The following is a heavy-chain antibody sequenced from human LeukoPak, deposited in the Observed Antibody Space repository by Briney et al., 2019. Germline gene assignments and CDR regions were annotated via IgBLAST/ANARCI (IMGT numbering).Heavy chain of an antibody. CDR3: ARDRGCSGSYQIDY. Sequence: PSETLSLTCTVSGGSISSGDYYWSWIRQPPGKGLEWIGYIYYSGSTYYNPSLKSRVTISVDTSKNQFSLKLSSVTAADTAVYYCARDRGCSGSYQIDYWGQGTLVTVSS. D-gene: IGHD1-26*01. J-gene: IGHJ4*02. V-gene: IGHV4-30-4*01. CDR2: IYYSGST. CDR1: GGSISSGDYY.